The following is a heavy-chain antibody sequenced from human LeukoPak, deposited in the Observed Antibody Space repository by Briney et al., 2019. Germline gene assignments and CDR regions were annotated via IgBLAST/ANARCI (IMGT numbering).Heavy chain of an antibody. CDR2: INPKSGAA. CDR1: GYIFSDYY. J-gene: IGHJ4*02. Sequence: LAASVKVSCKASGYIFSDYYMHWVRQAPGQGLEWLGWINPKSGAADYAQQFRGRVTMTRDTSINTDYMEMKRVTSDDTAVYYCARGAEAETSPLDFWGQGTLVIVS. CDR3: ARGAEAETSPLDF. D-gene: IGHD6-13*01. V-gene: IGHV1-2*03.